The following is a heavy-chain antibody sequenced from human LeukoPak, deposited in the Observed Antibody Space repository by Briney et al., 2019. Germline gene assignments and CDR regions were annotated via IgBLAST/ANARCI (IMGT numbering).Heavy chain of an antibody. Sequence: GGSLRLSCTASGFTFGDYAMSWVRQAPGKGLEWVGFIRSKAYGGTTEYAASVKGRFTISRDDSKSNAYLQMNSLKTEDTAMYYCTRDYPASFDVWGQGTLVTVSS. V-gene: IGHV3-49*04. CDR2: IRSKAYGGTT. CDR1: GFTFGDYA. J-gene: IGHJ3*01. CDR3: TRDYPASFDV.